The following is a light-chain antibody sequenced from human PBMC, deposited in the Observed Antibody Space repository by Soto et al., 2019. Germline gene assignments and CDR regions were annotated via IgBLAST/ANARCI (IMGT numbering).Light chain of an antibody. J-gene: IGKJ1*01. V-gene: IGKV3-15*01. CDR3: QQYDDWQT. Sequence: TQSSGSLSRSPGERATLSFKASQSVSRNLAWYQQKPGQAPRLLIYASSTRATGIPDRFSGSASGTEFTLTISRLQSEDFAVYYCQQYDDWQTFGQGTKVDIK. CDR1: QSVSRN. CDR2: ASS.